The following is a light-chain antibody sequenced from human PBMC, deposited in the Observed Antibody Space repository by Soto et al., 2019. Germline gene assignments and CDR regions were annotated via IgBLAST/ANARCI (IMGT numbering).Light chain of an antibody. CDR1: QSVSSSY. J-gene: IGKJ1*01. Sequence: EIVLTQSPGTLSLSPGERATLSCRASQSVSSSYLAWYQQKPGQAPRLLIYGASSRATGIPDRFSGSGSGPDFTFTISRLEPEDFAVYYCQQYGSSPWTFGQGTKVEIK. CDR3: QQYGSSPWT. CDR2: GAS. V-gene: IGKV3-20*01.